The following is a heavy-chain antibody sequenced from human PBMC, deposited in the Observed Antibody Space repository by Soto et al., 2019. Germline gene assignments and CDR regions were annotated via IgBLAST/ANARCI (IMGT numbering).Heavy chain of an antibody. CDR1: GYTFSNYG. J-gene: IGHJ4*02. CDR3: ARGSSPVDFDHWGQGTLVTVSSGKFFVGGHFDY. V-gene: IGHV1-18*01. Sequence: GASVKVSCKASGYTFSNYGVNWVRQAPGQGLEWMGWINGYNGNTKYAQKVQGRVTMTTDTSTSTAYMELRSLTSDDTAVYYCARGSSPVDFDHWGQGTLVTVSSGKFFVGGHFDYWGQGTLVTVSS. CDR2: INGYNGNT. D-gene: IGHD6-13*01.